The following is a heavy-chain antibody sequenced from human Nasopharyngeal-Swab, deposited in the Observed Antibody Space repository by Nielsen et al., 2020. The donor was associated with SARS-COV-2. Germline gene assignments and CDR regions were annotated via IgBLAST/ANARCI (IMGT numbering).Heavy chain of an antibody. CDR3: AKDSQMYFYDSRGYGPPDY. CDR2: ISYDGSNE. J-gene: IGHJ4*02. D-gene: IGHD3-22*01. V-gene: IGHV3-30*04. CDR1: GFTFSNYA. Sequence: GASLKISCAASGFTFSNYAMHWVRQAPGKGLEWVALISYDGSNENYADSVKGRFTISRDNSKNTLYLQMNSLRADDTAVYYCAKDSQMYFYDSRGYGPPDYWGQGTLVTVSS.